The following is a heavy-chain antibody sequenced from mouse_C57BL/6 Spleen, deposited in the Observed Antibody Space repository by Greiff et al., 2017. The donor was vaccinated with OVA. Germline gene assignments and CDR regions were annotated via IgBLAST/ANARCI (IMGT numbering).Heavy chain of an antibody. CDR3: ARGEVYYGNYYWYFDV. CDR2: ISDGGSYT. Sequence: EVKVVESGGGLVKPGGSLKLSCAASGFTFSSYAMSWVRQTPEKRLEWVATISDGGSYTYYPDNVKGRFTISRDNAKNNLYLQMSHLKSEDTAMYYCARGEVYYGNYYWYFDVWGTGTTVTVSS. D-gene: IGHD2-1*01. V-gene: IGHV5-4*03. J-gene: IGHJ1*03. CDR1: GFTFSSYA.